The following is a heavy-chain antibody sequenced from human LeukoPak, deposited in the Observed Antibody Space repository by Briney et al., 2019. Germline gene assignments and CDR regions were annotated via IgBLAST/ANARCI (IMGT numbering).Heavy chain of an antibody. D-gene: IGHD3-10*01. V-gene: IGHV4-59*12. J-gene: IGHJ4*02. CDR3: ARGGSGSLFDY. CDR1: GGSISIYY. CDR2: VYNSGST. Sequence: SETLSLTCTVSGGSISIYYWSWIRQPPGKGLEWIGYVYNSGSTYYNPSLKSRVTISVDTSKNQFSLKLSSVTAADTAVYYCARGGSGSLFDYWGQGTLVTVSS.